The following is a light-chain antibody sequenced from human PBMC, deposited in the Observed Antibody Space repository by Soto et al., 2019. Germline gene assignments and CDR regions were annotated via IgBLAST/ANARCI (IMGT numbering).Light chain of an antibody. CDR1: QNIRTY. CDR3: QQTESYPST. V-gene: IGKV1-39*01. J-gene: IGKJ4*01. CDR2: SAS. Sequence: DIQMTQSPYSLSASVGDSVTITCRASQNIRTYLNWYQQKPGRAPKLLIHSASALPSGVPSRFSGSGSGTEFTLTISSLQPEDFATYYCQQTESYPSTFGGGTKVDIK.